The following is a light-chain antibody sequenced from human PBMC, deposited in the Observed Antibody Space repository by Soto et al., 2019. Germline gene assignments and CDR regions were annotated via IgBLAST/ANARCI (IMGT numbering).Light chain of an antibody. J-gene: IGKJ1*01. CDR1: QSVSSY. CDR3: QQRGNWPPTWT. Sequence: EIVLTQSPATLSLSPGERATLSGSASQSVSSYLAWYQQKPGQAPRLLIYDASNRATGIPARFSGSGSGTDFTLTISSLEPEDFAVYYCQQRGNWPPTWTFGQGTKVDIK. CDR2: DAS. V-gene: IGKV3-11*01.